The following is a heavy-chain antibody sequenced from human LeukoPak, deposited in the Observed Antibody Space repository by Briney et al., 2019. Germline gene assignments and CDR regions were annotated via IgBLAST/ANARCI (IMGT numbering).Heavy chain of an antibody. J-gene: IGHJ5*02. CDR1: GYTLTELS. CDR3: ARDQGVTSSSWFNWFDP. D-gene: IGHD6-13*01. CDR2: FDPEDGET. Sequence: GASVKVSCKVSGYTLTELSMHWVRQAPGKGLEWMGGFDPEDGETIYAQKFQGRVTITADESTSTAYMELSSLGSEDTAVYYCARDQGVTSSSWFNWFDPWGQGTLVTVSS. V-gene: IGHV1-24*01.